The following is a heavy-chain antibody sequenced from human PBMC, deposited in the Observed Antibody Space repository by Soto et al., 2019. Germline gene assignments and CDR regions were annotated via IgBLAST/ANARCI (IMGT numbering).Heavy chain of an antibody. Sequence: GGSLRLSCAASGFTFSSYGMHWVRQAPGKGLEWVAAISYDGSNKYYADSVKGRFTISRDNSKNTLYLQMNSLRTDDKAVYYCASHYGSSGYYPDYWGQGTLVTVSS. V-gene: IGHV3-30*03. CDR3: ASHYGSSGYYPDY. CDR1: GFTFSSYG. CDR2: ISYDGSNK. J-gene: IGHJ4*02. D-gene: IGHD3-22*01.